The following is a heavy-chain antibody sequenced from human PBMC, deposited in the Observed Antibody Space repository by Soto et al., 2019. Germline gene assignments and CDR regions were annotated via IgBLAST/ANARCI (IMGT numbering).Heavy chain of an antibody. D-gene: IGHD3-22*01. V-gene: IGHV1-8*01. CDR1: GYTFTSYD. CDR3: ATMALYDSSGYSFFMDV. Sequence: ASVKVSCKASGYTFTSYDINWVRQATGQGLEWMGWMNPNSGNTGYAQKFQGRVTMTRNTSISTAYMELSSLRSEDTAVYYCATMALYDSSGYSFFMDVWGQGTTVTSP. J-gene: IGHJ6*02. CDR2: MNPNSGNT.